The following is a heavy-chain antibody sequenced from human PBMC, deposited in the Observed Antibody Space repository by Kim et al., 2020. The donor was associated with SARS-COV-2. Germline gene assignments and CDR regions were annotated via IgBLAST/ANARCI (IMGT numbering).Heavy chain of an antibody. D-gene: IGHD3-22*01. CDR2: SGST. J-gene: IGHJ4*02. CDR3: ARSSGFDY. Sequence: SGSTNYNPSLKSRVTISVDTSKNQFSLKLSSVTAADTAVHYCARSSGFDYWGQGTLVTVSS. V-gene: IGHV4-59*01.